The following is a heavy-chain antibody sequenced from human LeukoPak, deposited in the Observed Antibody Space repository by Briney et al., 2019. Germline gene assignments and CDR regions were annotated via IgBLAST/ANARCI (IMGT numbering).Heavy chain of an antibody. CDR1: GFTFSRYS. CDR3: ASRNQYCGGDCFWAFDI. CDR2: ISSSGSYI. D-gene: IGHD2-21*02. Sequence: GGSLRLSCGASGFTFSRYSMNWVRQALGKGLEWVSSISSSGSYIYYADSVKGRFTISRDNAKNSLYLQMNSLRAEDTAVYYCASRNQYCGGDCFWAFDIWGQGTMVTVSS. V-gene: IGHV3-21*01. J-gene: IGHJ3*02.